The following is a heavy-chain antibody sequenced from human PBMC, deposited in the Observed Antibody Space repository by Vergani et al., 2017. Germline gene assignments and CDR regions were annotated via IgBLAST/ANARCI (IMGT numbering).Heavy chain of an antibody. Sequence: QVRVVQSGAEVKKSGASVKVSCKTSGYIFSNHYMHWVRQAPGQGLEWMGIINPSGGHTNYAQKLQGRVTMTRDTSTSTVYMELSSLRSEDTAIYYCARGDYGILTGYRYWGQGTLVTVSA. V-gene: IGHV1-46*03. CDR1: GYIFSNHY. D-gene: IGHD3-9*01. CDR2: INPSGGHT. CDR3: ARGDYGILTGYRY. J-gene: IGHJ4*03.